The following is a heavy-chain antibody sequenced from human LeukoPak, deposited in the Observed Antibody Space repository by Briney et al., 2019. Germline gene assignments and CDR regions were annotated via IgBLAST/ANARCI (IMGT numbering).Heavy chain of an antibody. J-gene: IGHJ5*02. D-gene: IGHD2-15*01. V-gene: IGHV3-43*01. CDR1: GFTVSSNY. CDR3: AKDVCSGGSCYKWFDP. CDR2: ISWDGGST. Sequence: GGSLRLSCAASGFTVSSNYMTWVRQAPGKGLEWVSLISWDGGSTYYADSVKGRFTISRDNSKNSLYLQMNSLRTEDTALYYCAKDVCSGGSCYKWFDPWGQGTLVTVSS.